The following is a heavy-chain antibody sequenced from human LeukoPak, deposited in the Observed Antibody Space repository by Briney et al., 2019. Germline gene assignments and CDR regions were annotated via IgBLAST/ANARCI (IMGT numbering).Heavy chain of an antibody. V-gene: IGHV3-11*04. Sequence: GGSLRLSCAASVFTFSDSYMSWIRQAPGKGREWVSYISSGGRAIYYADSVKGRFTMSRDNAKNSLYLQMNSLRAEDTAVYYCARPVVAATTPDTFDIWGQGTMVTVSS. CDR1: VFTFSDSY. CDR2: ISSGGRAI. J-gene: IGHJ3*02. CDR3: ARPVVAATTPDTFDI. D-gene: IGHD2-15*01.